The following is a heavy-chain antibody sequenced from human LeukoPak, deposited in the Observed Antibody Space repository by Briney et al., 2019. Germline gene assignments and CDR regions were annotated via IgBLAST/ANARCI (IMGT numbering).Heavy chain of an antibody. CDR3: ARVGLGYYYMDV. V-gene: IGHV1-69*05. CDR1: GGTFSSYA. Sequence: SVKVSCKASGGTFSSYAISWVRQAPGQGLEWMGGIIPIFGTANYAQKFQGRVTITTDESTSTAYMELSSLRSEDTAVYYCARVGLGYYYMDVWGKGTTVTVSS. CDR2: IIPIFGTA. J-gene: IGHJ6*03. D-gene: IGHD1-26*01.